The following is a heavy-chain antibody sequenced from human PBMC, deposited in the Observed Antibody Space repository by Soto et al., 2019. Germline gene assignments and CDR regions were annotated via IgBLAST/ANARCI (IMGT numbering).Heavy chain of an antibody. V-gene: IGHV3-7*03. CDR2: IKQDGSNK. J-gene: IGHJ4*01. D-gene: IGHD2-8*01. CDR3: VSWVSAHFDY. Sequence: HPGGSLRLSCAASGFTFSSYWMSWVRQAPGKGLEWVANIKQDGSNKHYVDSVKGRFTISKDASRNTVHLHMNSLRAEDTATYFCVSWVSAHFDYWGHGTPVTVSS. CDR1: GFTFSSYW.